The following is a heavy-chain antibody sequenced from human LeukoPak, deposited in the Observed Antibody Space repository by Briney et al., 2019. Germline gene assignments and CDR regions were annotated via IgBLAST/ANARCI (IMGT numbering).Heavy chain of an antibody. CDR3: ARSDTAMGTPFDY. D-gene: IGHD5-18*01. V-gene: IGHV5-51*01. CDR1: GYSFTSYW. Sequence: HGESLKISCKGSGYSFTSYWIGWVRQMPGKGLEWMGNIYPGDSDIRYSPSFQGQVTISADKSISTAYLQWSSLKASDTAMYYCARSDTAMGTPFDYWGQGTLVTVSS. J-gene: IGHJ4*02. CDR2: IYPGDSDI.